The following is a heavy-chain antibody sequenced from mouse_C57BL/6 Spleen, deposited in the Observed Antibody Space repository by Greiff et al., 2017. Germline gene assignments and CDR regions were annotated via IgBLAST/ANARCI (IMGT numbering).Heavy chain of an antibody. CDR2: ISSGGDYI. D-gene: IGHD2-3*01. Sequence: EVKVEESGEGLVKPGGSLKLSCAASGFTFSSYAMSWVRQTPEKRLEWVAYISSGGDYIYYADTVQGRFTLSRDNARNTLYLKMSSLKSEDTAMYYCTIDGYFFDDWGQGTTLTVSS. CDR1: GFTFSSYA. V-gene: IGHV5-9-1*02. J-gene: IGHJ2*01. CDR3: TIDGYFFDD.